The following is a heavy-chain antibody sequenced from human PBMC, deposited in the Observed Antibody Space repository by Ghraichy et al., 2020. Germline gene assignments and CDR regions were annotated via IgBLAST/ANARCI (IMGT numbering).Heavy chain of an antibody. J-gene: IGHJ3*02. CDR1: GLIFSSYW. Sequence: GSLNISCAASGLIFSSYWMTWVRQAPGKGLEWVANINQDGREKYYVGSVKGRFTISRDNAKNSLYLQMNNLSAEDTAVYYCSSGDTFDIWGRGTMVTVSS. CDR3: SSGDTFDI. CDR2: INQDGREK. D-gene: IGHD3-10*01. V-gene: IGHV3-7*03.